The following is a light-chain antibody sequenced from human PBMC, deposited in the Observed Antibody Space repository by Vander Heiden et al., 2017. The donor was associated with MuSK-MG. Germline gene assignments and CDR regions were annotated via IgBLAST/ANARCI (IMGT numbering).Light chain of an antibody. CDR1: QSVSGSY. J-gene: IGKJ1*01. CDR3: QQYGSSPQT. V-gene: IGKV3-20*01. CDR2: GAS. Sequence: EIVLTQSPGTLSLSPGERVTLSCRASQSVSGSYLTWYQKKAGQAPTLLIYGASSRATGVPERISGSGSETDFTLTISRLEPEDFAVYYCQQYGSSPQTFGQGTKVEIK.